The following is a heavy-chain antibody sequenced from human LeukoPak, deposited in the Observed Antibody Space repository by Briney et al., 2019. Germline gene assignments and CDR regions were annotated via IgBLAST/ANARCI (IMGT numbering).Heavy chain of an antibody. D-gene: IGHD1-20*01. J-gene: IGHJ4*02. CDR2: IYHSGST. CDR3: ASGITGTIDY. Sequence: TLSLTCAVSGGSISSGGYSWSWLRQPPGQGLEWIGYIYHSGSTYYNPSLKSRVTISVDRSKNQFSLKLSSVTAADTAVYYCASGITGTIDYWGQGTLVTVSS. V-gene: IGHV4-30-2*01. CDR1: GGSISSGGYS.